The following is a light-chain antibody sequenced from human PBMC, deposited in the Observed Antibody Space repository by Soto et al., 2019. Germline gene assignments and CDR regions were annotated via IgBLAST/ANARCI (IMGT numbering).Light chain of an antibody. CDR3: CSFAGSKAYPYV. J-gene: IGLJ1*01. CDR2: EVS. V-gene: IGLV2-23*02. CDR1: ISDVGSHNL. Sequence: QSVLTQPASVSGSPGQSITISCTGTISDVGSHNLVSWYQQHPGKAPKLIIYEVSERPSGVSTRFSGSNSGNTASLTVSGLQPDDEADYHCCSFAGSKAYPYVFGTGTKVTVL.